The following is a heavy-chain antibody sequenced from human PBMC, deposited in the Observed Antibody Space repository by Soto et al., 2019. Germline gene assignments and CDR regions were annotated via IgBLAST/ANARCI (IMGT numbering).Heavy chain of an antibody. CDR3: ARDGYSSSGGAYYYYMDV. D-gene: IGHD6-6*01. Sequence: ASVKVSCKASGYTFTGYYMQWVRQAPGQGLEWMGWINPNSGGTNYAQKFQGWVTMTRDTSISTAYMELSRLRSDDTAVYYCARDGYSSSGGAYYYYMDVWGKGTTVTV. CDR2: INPNSGGT. V-gene: IGHV1-2*04. J-gene: IGHJ6*03. CDR1: GYTFTGYY.